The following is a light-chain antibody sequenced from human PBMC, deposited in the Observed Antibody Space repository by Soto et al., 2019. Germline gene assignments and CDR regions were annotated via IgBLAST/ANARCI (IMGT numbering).Light chain of an antibody. CDR3: QQRSNWIT. J-gene: IGKJ5*01. CDR2: DAS. V-gene: IGKV3D-20*02. Sequence: EIVLTQSPGTLSLSPGERATLSCRASQSVSSNYLAWYQQKPGQAPRLLIYDASYRATCIPARFSGSGSGTDFILTISSLEPEDFAIYYCQQRSNWITFGQGTRLEIK. CDR1: QSVSSNY.